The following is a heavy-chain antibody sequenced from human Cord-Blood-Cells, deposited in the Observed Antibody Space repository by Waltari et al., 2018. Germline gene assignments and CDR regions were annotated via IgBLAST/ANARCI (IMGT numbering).Heavy chain of an antibody. J-gene: IGHJ4*02. CDR2: IWDDGSHK. CDR3: ARDRPFGDYCFDY. CDR1: GFTFSSYG. V-gene: IGHV3-33*01. Sequence: QVQLVESGGGVGQPGGSLRLSWAASGFTFSSYGIPCVRQAPGKGLEWGAVIWDDGSHKYYADSVKGRFTISRDNSKNTLYLQMNSLSAEDTAVYYCARDRPFGDYCFDYWGQGTLVTVSS. D-gene: IGHD4-17*01.